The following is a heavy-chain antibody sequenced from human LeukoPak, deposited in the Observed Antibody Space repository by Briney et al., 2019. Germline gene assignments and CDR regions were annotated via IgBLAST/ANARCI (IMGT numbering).Heavy chain of an antibody. CDR2: IYPGDSDI. V-gene: IGHV5-51*01. J-gene: IGHJ6*02. D-gene: IGHD1-26*01. CDR1: GYSFTNYW. Sequence: GESLKISFKGSGYSFTNYWIGWVRRMPGKGLEWMGFIYPGDSDIRYSPSFQGQVTISADKSISSAYLQWSSLKASDTAMYYCARHTTLGNYYAMDVWGQGTTVTVSS. CDR3: ARHTTLGNYYAMDV.